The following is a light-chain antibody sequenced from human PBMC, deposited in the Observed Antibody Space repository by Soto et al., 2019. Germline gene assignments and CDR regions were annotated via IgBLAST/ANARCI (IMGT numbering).Light chain of an antibody. CDR1: QSISRW. V-gene: IGKV1-5*01. J-gene: IGKJ4*01. CDR2: DDY. CDR3: QKFDTYPLT. Sequence: DIQMTQSAFTVSASVGDRVTSSCRASQSISRWLAWYQHKPGEAPKILVYDDYSLESGVPSRLSGSGSGTEFTLTISSLHPDDFATYYCQKFDTYPLTFGGGTKLDI.